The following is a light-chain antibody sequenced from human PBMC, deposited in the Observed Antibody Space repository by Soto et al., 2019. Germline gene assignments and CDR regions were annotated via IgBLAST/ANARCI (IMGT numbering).Light chain of an antibody. J-gene: IGKJ1*01. CDR3: QQYGSSPQT. CDR1: QSVSSSY. V-gene: IGKV3-20*01. Sequence: EIVLTQSPGTLSLSPGERATLSCRASQSVSSSYLAWFQQKPGQAPRLLIYGASSRATGIPDRFSGSGSGTHFTLTISRLEPEDFAVYSCQQYGSSPQTFGQGAKVDIK. CDR2: GAS.